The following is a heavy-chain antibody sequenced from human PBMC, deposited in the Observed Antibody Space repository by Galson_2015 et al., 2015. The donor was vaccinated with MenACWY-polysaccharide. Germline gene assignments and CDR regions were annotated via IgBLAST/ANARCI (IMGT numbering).Heavy chain of an antibody. Sequence: QSGAEVKKPGESLKISCKASGGTFGSYAISWVRQAPGQGLEWMGRIIPILGIANYAQKFQGRVTITADKSTSTAYMELSSLRSEDTAVYYCASARAPGECSGGSCYPGYYYYGMDVWGQGTTVTVSS. CDR3: ASARAPGECSGGSCYPGYYYYGMDV. D-gene: IGHD2-15*01. V-gene: IGHV1-69*04. CDR1: GGTFGSYA. J-gene: IGHJ6*02. CDR2: IIPILGIA.